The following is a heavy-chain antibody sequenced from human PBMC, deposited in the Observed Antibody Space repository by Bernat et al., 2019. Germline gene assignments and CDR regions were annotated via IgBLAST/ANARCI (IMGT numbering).Heavy chain of an antibody. CDR2: IIPILGIA. CDR3: AREVDWNDVGYYYYGMDV. J-gene: IGHJ6*02. Sequence: QVQLVQSGAEVKKPGSSVKVSCKASGGTFSSYAISWVRQAPGQGLEWMGRIIPILGIANYAQKFQGRVTITADKSTSTAYMELSSLRSEDTAVYYCAREVDWNDVGYYYYGMDVWGQGTTVTVSS. V-gene: IGHV1-69*04. CDR1: GGTFSSYA. D-gene: IGHD1-1*01.